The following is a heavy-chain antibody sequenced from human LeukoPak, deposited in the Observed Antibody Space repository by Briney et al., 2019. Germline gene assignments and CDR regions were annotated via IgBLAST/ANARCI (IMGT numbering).Heavy chain of an antibody. CDR3: ARDRDGYNLDAFDI. J-gene: IGHJ3*02. Sequence: SETLSLTCTVSGGSISVGTYYWSWIRQPPGKGLEWIGYIYYSGSTYYNPSLKSRVSISVDTSKNQFSLKLSPVTAADTAVFYCARDRDGYNLDAFDIWGQGTMVIVSS. D-gene: IGHD5-24*01. CDR1: GGSISVGTYY. V-gene: IGHV4-30-4*08. CDR2: IYYSGST.